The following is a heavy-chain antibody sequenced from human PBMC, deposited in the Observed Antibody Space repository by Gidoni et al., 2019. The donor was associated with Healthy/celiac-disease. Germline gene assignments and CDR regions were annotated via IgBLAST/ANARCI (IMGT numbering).Heavy chain of an antibody. V-gene: IGHV3-30-3*01. CDR3: AREGSNQGLDY. D-gene: IGHD3-10*01. J-gene: IGHJ4*02. CDR1: GFPFSSYA. Sequence: QVQLVESGGGVVQPGRSLRLSCSASGFPFSSYAMHWVRQAPGKGLEWVAVISYDGSNKYYADSVKGRFTISRDNSKNTLYLQMNSLRAEDTAVYYCAREGSNQGLDYWGQGTLVTVSS. CDR2: ISYDGSNK.